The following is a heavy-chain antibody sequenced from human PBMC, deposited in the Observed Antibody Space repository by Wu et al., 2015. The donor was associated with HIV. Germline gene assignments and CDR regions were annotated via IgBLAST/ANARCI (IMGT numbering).Heavy chain of an antibody. CDR1: GYTFTSYY. CDR3: ARELEDPAIMVRAGFDP. Sequence: QVQLIQFGAEVKKPGSSVKVSCKASGYTFTSYYIHWVRQAPGQGLEWLGGVTPMFGSTNYAQKFQGRVTITSDVYRNIVYMEMSSLRSEDTAIYYCARELEDPAIMVRAGFDPWGQGTLVTVSS. CDR2: VTPMFGST. D-gene: IGHD3-10*01. V-gene: IGHV1-69*05. J-gene: IGHJ5*02.